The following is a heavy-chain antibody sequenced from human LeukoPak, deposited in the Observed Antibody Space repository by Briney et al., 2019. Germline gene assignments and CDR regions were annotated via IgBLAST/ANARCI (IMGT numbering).Heavy chain of an antibody. D-gene: IGHD3-22*01. J-gene: IGHJ4*02. Sequence: GASVKVSCKVSGYTLTELSMHWVRQAPGKGLEWMGGFDPEDGETIYAQKFQGRVTMTEDTSTDTAYMELSSLRSEDTAVYYCATVGSYYDSSGYYSFDYWGQGTLVTVSS. CDR2: FDPEDGET. CDR3: ATVGSYYDSSGYYSFDY. CDR1: GYTLTELS. V-gene: IGHV1-24*01.